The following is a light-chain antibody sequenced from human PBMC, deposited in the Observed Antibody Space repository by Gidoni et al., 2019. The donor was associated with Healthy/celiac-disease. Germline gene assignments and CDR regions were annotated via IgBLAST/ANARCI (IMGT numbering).Light chain of an antibody. Sequence: SSALTPPPSVSVSPVKTARITCSGDALPKQYAYWYQQKPGQAPVLVIYKDSERPSGIPERFSGSSSGTTVTLTISGVQAEDEADYYCQSADSSGTYVFGTGTKVTVL. CDR3: QSADSSGTYV. CDR1: ALPKQY. J-gene: IGLJ1*01. CDR2: KDS. V-gene: IGLV3-25*03.